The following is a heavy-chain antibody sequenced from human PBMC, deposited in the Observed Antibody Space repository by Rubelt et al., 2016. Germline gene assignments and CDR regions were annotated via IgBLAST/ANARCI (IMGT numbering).Heavy chain of an antibody. V-gene: IGHV3-23*01. CDR2: VSGSGGST. CDR1: GFTFSSYA. Sequence: EVQLLESGGGLVQPGGSLRLSCAASGFTFSSYAMSWVRQAPGKGLEWVSTVSGSGGSTYYADSVKGRFTISRDNSKNTLYLQMSSLRAEDTAVFYCAKDRDLFYYFGMDVWGQGTTVTVSS. D-gene: IGHD3/OR15-3a*01. J-gene: IGHJ6*02. CDR3: AKDRDLFYYFGMDV.